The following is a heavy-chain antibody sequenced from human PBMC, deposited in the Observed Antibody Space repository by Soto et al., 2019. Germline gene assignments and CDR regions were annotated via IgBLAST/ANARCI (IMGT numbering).Heavy chain of an antibody. CDR3: ARVRYCSGGSCYSGRRYNWFDP. J-gene: IGHJ5*02. Sequence: ASVKVSCKASGYTFTSYDINWVRQATGQGLEWMGWMNPNSGNTGYAQKFQGRVTMTRNTSISTAYMELSNLRSEDTAVYYCARVRYCSGGSCYSGRRYNWFDPWGQGTLVTVSS. CDR2: MNPNSGNT. V-gene: IGHV1-8*01. CDR1: GYTFTSYD. D-gene: IGHD2-15*01.